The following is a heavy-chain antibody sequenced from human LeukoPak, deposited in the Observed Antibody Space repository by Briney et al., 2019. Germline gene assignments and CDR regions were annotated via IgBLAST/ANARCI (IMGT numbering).Heavy chain of an antibody. CDR3: ARGQARWDAFDI. J-gene: IGHJ3*02. D-gene: IGHD5-24*01. Sequence: ASVKVSCKASGNTFTNYYMHWVRQAPGQGLEWMGIINPSGGSTNYAQRVQGRVIMTRDKSTSTVYMELSSLTSEDTAVHYCARGQARWDAFDIWGQGTMVTVSS. CDR1: GNTFTNYY. CDR2: INPSGGST. V-gene: IGHV1-46*01.